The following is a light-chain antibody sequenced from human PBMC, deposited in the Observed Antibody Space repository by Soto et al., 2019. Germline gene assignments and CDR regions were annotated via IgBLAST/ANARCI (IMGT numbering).Light chain of an antibody. J-gene: IGLJ2*01. V-gene: IGLV2-23*01. CDR3: CSFALRSTLI. CDR2: EGG. CDR1: SGDVGNYNL. Sequence: QSALTQPASVSGSPGQSITISCTGTSGDVGNYNLVSWYQQYPGKAPKLMIYEGGKRPSGVSNRFSGSKSGNTASLTISGLQAEDEADYYCCSFALRSTLIFGGGTKVTVL.